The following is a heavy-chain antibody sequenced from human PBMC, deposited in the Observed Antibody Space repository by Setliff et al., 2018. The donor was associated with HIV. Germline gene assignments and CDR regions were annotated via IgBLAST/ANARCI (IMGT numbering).Heavy chain of an antibody. CDR2: IIPILGIA. J-gene: IGHJ6*03. CDR3: VRGVQSPPHYSYYYMDV. CDR1: GGTFSSYA. Sequence: SVKVSCKGSGGTFSSYAISWVRQAPGQGLEWMGRIIPILGIANYAQKFQGRVTITADKSTSTAYMELTSLRFDDTAMYYCVRGVQSPPHYSYYYMDVWGEGTMVTVSS. V-gene: IGHV1-69*04. D-gene: IGHD3-3*01.